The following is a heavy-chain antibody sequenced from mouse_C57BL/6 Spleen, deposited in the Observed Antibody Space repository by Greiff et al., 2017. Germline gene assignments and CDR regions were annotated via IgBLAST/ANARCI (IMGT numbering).Heavy chain of an antibody. J-gene: IGHJ2*01. V-gene: IGHV1-9*01. Sequence: QVQLKESGAELMKPGASVKLSCKATGYTFTGYWIEWVKQRPGHGLEWIGEILPGSGSTNYNEKFKGKATFTAYTSSNTAYMQLRSLTTEDSAIFYCSRPSITTVVASYFDYWGQGTTLTVSS. CDR1: GYTFTGYW. CDR2: ILPGSGST. D-gene: IGHD1-1*01. CDR3: SRPSITTVVASYFDY.